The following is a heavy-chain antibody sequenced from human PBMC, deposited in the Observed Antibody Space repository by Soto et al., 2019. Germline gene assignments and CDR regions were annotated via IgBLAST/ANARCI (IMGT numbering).Heavy chain of an antibody. CDR1: GFTFSSYA. CDR3: ARDLHGGNSIDY. D-gene: IGHD2-21*02. CDR2: ISDDGGST. J-gene: IGHJ4*02. V-gene: IGHV3-23*01. Sequence: PGGSLRLSCAASGFTFSSYAMSWVRQAPGKGLEWVAVISDDGGSTYYADSVKGRFTISRDNSKNTLYLQMNSLRAEDTAVYYCARDLHGGNSIDYWGQGTLVTVSS.